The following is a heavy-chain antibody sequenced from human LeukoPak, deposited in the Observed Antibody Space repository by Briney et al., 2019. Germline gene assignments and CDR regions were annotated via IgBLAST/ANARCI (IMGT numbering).Heavy chain of an antibody. Sequence: PSEILSLTCTVSGGSMSSYYWSWIRQPPGKGLEWIGYIYYSGSTNYNPSLKSRVTISVDTSKNQFSLKVSSATAADTAVYYCAREGTARYYHGMDVWGQGITVTVSS. D-gene: IGHD6-6*01. V-gene: IGHV4-59*01. J-gene: IGHJ6*02. CDR2: IYYSGST. CDR1: GGSMSSYY. CDR3: AREGTARYYHGMDV.